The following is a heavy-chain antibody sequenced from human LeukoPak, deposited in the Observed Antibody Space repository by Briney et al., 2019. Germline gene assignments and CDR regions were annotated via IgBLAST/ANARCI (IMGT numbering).Heavy chain of an antibody. Sequence: GASVKVSCKASGYTFTSYGISWVRQAPGQGFEWMGWISAYNGNTNYAQKLQGRVTMTTDTSTSTAYMELRSLRSDDTAVYYCAREKPDSSSWYLYYYYYGMDVWGQGTTVTVSS. D-gene: IGHD6-13*01. CDR3: AREKPDSSSWYLYYYYYGMDV. CDR2: ISAYNGNT. V-gene: IGHV1-18*01. CDR1: GYTFTSYG. J-gene: IGHJ6*02.